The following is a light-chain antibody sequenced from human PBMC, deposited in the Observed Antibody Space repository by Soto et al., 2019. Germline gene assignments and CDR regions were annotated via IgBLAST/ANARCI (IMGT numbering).Light chain of an antibody. J-gene: IGKJ2*01. Sequence: EIGFTHSPFTLSLSPGYLSTLSFSSIQSVSSSSLAWYQQKRGQAPRLLIYGASSRATGIPNRFSGGGSGTDFTLTISRLEPEDFAVCYCQVSGRSALNTLGEGTKVDIK. CDR1: QSVSSSS. V-gene: IGKV3-20*01. CDR3: QVSGRSALNT. CDR2: GAS.